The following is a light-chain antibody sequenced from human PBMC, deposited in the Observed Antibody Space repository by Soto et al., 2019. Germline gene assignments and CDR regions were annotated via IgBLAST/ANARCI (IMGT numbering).Light chain of an antibody. Sequence: DIQMTQSPSSLSASVGDRVTITCRASQSISSYLNWYQQKPGKAPKLLIYHASTLESGVPSRFSGSGSGTEFTLTISSPQPDDFATYYCQQYMSYSFGQGTKVDI. V-gene: IGKV1-5*01. J-gene: IGKJ1*01. CDR3: QQYMSYS. CDR1: QSISSY. CDR2: HAS.